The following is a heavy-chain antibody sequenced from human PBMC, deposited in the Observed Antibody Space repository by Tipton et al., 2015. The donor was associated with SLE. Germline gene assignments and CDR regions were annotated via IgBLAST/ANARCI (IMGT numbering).Heavy chain of an antibody. CDR3: ASYSSSWFHFDY. CDR2: IYYSGST. V-gene: IGHV4-30-4*01. J-gene: IGHJ4*02. CDR1: GGSISSGDYY. D-gene: IGHD6-13*01. Sequence: TLSLTCTVSGGSISSGDYYWSWIRQPPGKGLEWIGYIYYSGSTYYNPSLKSRVTISVDTSKNQFSLKLSSVTAADTAVYYCASYSSSWFHFDYWGQGTLVTVSS.